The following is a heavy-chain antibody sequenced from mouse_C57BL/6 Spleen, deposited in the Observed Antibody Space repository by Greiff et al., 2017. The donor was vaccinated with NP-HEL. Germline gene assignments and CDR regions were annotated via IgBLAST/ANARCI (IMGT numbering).Heavy chain of an antibody. V-gene: IGHV1-39*01. Sequence: EVQLQQSGPELVQPGASVKISCKASGYSFTDYNMNWVPQSHGKSLEWIGVINPNYGTTSYNQTFKGKATLTVDQSSSTAYMQLNSLTSEDSAVYYCARGGLTTVVATDWYFDVWGTGTTVTVSS. J-gene: IGHJ1*03. CDR2: INPNYGTT. CDR3: ARGGLTTVVATDWYFDV. D-gene: IGHD1-1*01. CDR1: GYSFTDYN.